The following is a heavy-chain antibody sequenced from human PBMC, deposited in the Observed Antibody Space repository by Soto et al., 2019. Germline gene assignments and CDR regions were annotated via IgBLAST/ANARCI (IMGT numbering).Heavy chain of an antibody. D-gene: IGHD3-3*01. CDR1: GYTFTSYG. V-gene: IGHV1-18*04. CDR3: ARGGDTIFGVVTYYYYGMDV. Sequence: ASVKVSCKASGYTFTSYGISWVRQAPGQGLEWMGWISAYNGNTNYAQKLQGRVTMTTDTSTSTAYMELRSLRSDDTAVYYCARGGDTIFGVVTYYYYGMDVWGQGTTVTVSS. J-gene: IGHJ6*02. CDR2: ISAYNGNT.